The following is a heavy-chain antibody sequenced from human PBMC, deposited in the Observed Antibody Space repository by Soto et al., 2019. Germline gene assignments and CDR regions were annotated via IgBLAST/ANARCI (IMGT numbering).Heavy chain of an antibody. Sequence: QVQLVQSGAEVKKPGASVKVSCKASGYTFTSYGISWVRQAPGQGLEWMGWISAYNGNTNYAQKLKGRVTMTTDPSTSTAYMELRSVKSDDTAVYYCARDLIVGATPPYYFDYWGQGTLVTVSS. CDR2: ISAYNGNT. D-gene: IGHD1-26*01. V-gene: IGHV1-18*01. J-gene: IGHJ4*02. CDR3: ARDLIVGATPPYYFDY. CDR1: GYTFTSYG.